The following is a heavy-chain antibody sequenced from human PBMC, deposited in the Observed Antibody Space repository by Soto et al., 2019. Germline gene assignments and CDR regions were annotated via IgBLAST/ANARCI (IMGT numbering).Heavy chain of an antibody. CDR2: IYPGDSDT. V-gene: IGHV5-51*01. CDR1: GYSFTSYW. D-gene: IGHD3-3*01. J-gene: IGHJ6*02. Sequence: PGESLKISCKGSGYSFTSYWIGWMRQMPGKGLEWMGIIYPGDSDTRYSPSFRGQVTISADKSISTAYLQWSSLKASDTAMYYCARHGWSDYYYYGMDVWGQGTTVTVSS. CDR3: ARHGWSDYYYYGMDV.